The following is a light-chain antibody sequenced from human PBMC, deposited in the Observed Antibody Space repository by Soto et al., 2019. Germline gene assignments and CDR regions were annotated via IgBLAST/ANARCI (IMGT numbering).Light chain of an antibody. V-gene: IGKV1-39*01. CDR2: AAS. CDR1: QSISSY. Sequence: DIQMTQSPFSLFASLGDRVTIPFRASQSISSYLNWYQQKPGKAPKLLIYAASSLQSGVPSRFSGSGSGTEFTLTISSLEPEDFAVYYCQQRSNWITFGQGTRLEIK. J-gene: IGKJ5*01. CDR3: QQRSNWIT.